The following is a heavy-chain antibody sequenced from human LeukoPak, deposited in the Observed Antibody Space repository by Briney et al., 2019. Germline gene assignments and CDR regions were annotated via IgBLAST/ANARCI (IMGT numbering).Heavy chain of an antibody. CDR2: ISAYNGNT. J-gene: IGHJ3*02. CDR1: GYTFTSYG. CDR3: ARDPEYSSGWYAHDAFDI. Sequence: ASVKVSCKASGYTFTSYGISWVRQAPGQGPEWMGWISAYNGNTNYAQKLQGRVTMTTDTSTSTAYMELRSLRSDDTAVYYCARDPEYSSGWYAHDAFDIWGQGTMVTVSS. V-gene: IGHV1-18*01. D-gene: IGHD6-19*01.